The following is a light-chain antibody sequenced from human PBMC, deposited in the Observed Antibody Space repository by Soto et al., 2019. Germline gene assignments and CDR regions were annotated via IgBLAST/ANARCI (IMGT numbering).Light chain of an antibody. J-gene: IGKJ1*01. CDR3: HQYASSFGT. V-gene: IGKV3-20*01. CDR1: QSVGHMF. Sequence: EIEFTQSPATLSLSPADRATRSCRSSQSVGHMFLASFQQKTGQAPRVLIFDAYRRATGIPDRFSGSGSGTNFALTISRLEPEDFALYYCHQYASSFGTFGQGTKVDI. CDR2: DAY.